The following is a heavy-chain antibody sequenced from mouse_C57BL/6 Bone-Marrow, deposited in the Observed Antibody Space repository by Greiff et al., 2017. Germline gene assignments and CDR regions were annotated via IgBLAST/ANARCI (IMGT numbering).Heavy chain of an antibody. J-gene: IGHJ4*01. V-gene: IGHV1-64*01. CDR1: GYTFTSYW. D-gene: IGHD3-3*01. CDR3: AGCSPYAMDY. Sequence: QVQLQQPGAELVKPGASVKLSCKASGYTFTSYWVHWVKQRPGQGLEWIGMIHPNSGSTNYNEKFKSKATLTVDKSSSTAYMQLISLTSEDSAVYYCAGCSPYAMDYWGQGTSVTVSS. CDR2: IHPNSGST.